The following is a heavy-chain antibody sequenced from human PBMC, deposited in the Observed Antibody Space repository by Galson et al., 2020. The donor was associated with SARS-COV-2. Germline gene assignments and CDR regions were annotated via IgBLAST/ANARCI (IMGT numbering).Heavy chain of an antibody. Sequence: GESLKISCAGSGFSFGDHEMNWVRHGPGKGLEWISFISGSGTNVFYADSVKGRFTISRDNAKNSLYLQMTSLRAEDTAIYYCASPHLGGASFIGAFDLWGPGTMVTVSS. CDR1: GFSFGDHE. CDR2: ISGSGTNV. CDR3: ASPHLGGASFIGAFDL. J-gene: IGHJ3*01. V-gene: IGHV3-48*03. D-gene: IGHD2-21*01.